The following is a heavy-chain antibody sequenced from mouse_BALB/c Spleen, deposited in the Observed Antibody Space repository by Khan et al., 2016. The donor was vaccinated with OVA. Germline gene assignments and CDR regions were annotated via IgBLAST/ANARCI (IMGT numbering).Heavy chain of an antibody. V-gene: IGHV1-4*01. CDR1: GYTFTSYT. CDR3: ARTHER. CDR2: INPSSGYT. J-gene: IGHJ2*01. Sequence: QMQLEESGAELARPGASVKMSCKASGYTFTSYTMHWVKQRPGQGLEWIGYINPSSGYTKYNQKFKDKATLTADKSSSTAYMQLSSLTSEGSAVYYCARTHERWGQGTTLTVSS.